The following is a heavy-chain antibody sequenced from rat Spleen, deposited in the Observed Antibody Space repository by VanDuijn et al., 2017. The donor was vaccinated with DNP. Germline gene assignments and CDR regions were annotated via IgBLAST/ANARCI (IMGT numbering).Heavy chain of an antibody. CDR3: AREEAGYYFDY. D-gene: IGHD1-11*01. Sequence: EVQLVESGGGLVQPGRSMKLSCAASGFTFSNYDMAWVRQAPKKGLEWVATISYDGSSTYYRDSVKGRFTISRDNAKSTLYLQRDSLRSEDTATYYCAREEAGYYFDYWGQGVMVTVSS. CDR1: GFTFSNYD. CDR2: ISYDGSST. V-gene: IGHV5-7*01. J-gene: IGHJ2*01.